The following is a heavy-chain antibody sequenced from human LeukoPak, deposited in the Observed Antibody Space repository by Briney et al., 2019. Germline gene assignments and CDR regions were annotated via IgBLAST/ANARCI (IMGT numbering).Heavy chain of an antibody. V-gene: IGHV1-2*02. CDR1: GYTFTDYF. CDR2: INPKSGAA. Sequence: GASVKVSCKASGYTFTDYFIHWVRQAPGQGLEWMAWINPKSGAARYTQIFQDRVTITRDTSIGTVYMELSRLSSDDTAIYYCARDGPSVFDYWGQGTLLTVSS. J-gene: IGHJ4*02. CDR3: ARDGPSVFDY. D-gene: IGHD3-10*01.